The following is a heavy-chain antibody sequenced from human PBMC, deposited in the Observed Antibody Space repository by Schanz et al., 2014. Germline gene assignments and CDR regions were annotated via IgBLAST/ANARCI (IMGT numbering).Heavy chain of an antibody. CDR1: GGTFVTFF. CDR3: ATTPQVENDPLTGYLAFDS. Sequence: QVHLVQSGAEVKEPGSSVKVSCKPSGGTFVTFFFTWVRQAPGQGPQWMGRISPLLGVANYAQEFQGRLTITADSSTKTAYLEVSSLRFEDTAMYYCATTPQVENDPLTGYLAFDSWGLGTLVTVSS. D-gene: IGHD3-9*01. V-gene: IGHV1-69*04. J-gene: IGHJ4*02. CDR2: ISPLLGVA.